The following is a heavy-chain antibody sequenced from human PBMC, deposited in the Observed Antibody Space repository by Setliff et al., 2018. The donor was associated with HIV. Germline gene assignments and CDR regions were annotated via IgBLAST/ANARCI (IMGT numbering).Heavy chain of an antibody. J-gene: IGHJ6*02. CDR1: GYTFTSYD. Sequence: ASVKVSCKASGYTFTSYDINWVRQATGQGLEWMGWMNPKSGNSGYAQKFQGRVTMTRNTSISTAYMELRSLTSEDTAVYYCARFLPGYSSSWYFGYSYYGMDVWGQGTTVTVSS. D-gene: IGHD6-13*01. CDR3: ARFLPGYSSSWYFGYSYYGMDV. V-gene: IGHV1-8*02. CDR2: MNPKSGNS.